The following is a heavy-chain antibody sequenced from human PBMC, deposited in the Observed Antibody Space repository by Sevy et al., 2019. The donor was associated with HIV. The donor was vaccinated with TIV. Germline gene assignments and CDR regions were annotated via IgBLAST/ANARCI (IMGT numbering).Heavy chain of an antibody. Sequence: NNPRASVKVSCKASGYTFTGYYMHWVRQAPGQGLEWMGWINPDSGGPNYAPKFQGRVTLTRDTSISTAYMELSRLKSDDTAVYYCVRDDRDGYFDYWGQGTLVTVSS. CDR3: VRDDRDGYFDY. CDR2: INPDSGGP. V-gene: IGHV1-2*02. CDR1: GYTFTGYY. J-gene: IGHJ4*02.